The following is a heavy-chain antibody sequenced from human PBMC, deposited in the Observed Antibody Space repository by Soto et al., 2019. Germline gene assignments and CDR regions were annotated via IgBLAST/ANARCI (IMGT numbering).Heavy chain of an antibody. CDR1: GGSISSGGYY. CDR3: AGGGRETFTTRRTFDY. J-gene: IGHJ4*02. Sequence: QVQLQESGPGLVKPSQTLSLTCTVSGGSISSGGYYWSWIRQHPGKGLEWIGYIYYSGSTYYNPSLKSRVTVAVDTSKNQFSLKLGSVTAADTAVYYCAGGGRETFTTRRTFDYWGQGTLVTVSS. D-gene: IGHD3-22*01. V-gene: IGHV4-31*03. CDR2: IYYSGST.